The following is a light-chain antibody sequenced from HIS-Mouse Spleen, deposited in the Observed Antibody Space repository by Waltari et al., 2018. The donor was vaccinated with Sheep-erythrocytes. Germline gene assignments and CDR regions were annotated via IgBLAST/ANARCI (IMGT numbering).Light chain of an antibody. CDR1: SSEVGGYNL. CDR2: EGS. CDR3: CSYAGSSTPWV. J-gene: IGLJ3*02. Sequence: QSALTQPASVSGSPGPSITISCTGTSSEVGGYNLVSWYQQHPGKAPQLLIYEGSKRSSWVSKLFAGPKSGNTASLTVSGLQAEDEADYYCCSYAGSSTPWVFGGGTKLTVL. V-gene: IGLV2-23*01.